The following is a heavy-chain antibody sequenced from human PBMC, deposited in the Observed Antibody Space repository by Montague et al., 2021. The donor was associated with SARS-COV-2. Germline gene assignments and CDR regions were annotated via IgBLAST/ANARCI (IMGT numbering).Heavy chain of an antibody. CDR3: TSGREGNYNVMDV. V-gene: IGHV6-1*01. CDR1: GDSVASHSAT. J-gene: IGHJ6*02. Sequence: CAISGDSVASHSATWKWVRQSPQRGLEWLGRTYYRSKWYNDYAVSVRGRVTINPDTSKNQFSLQLNSVTPEDTAIYYCTSGREGNYNVMDVWGQGTTVTVSS. CDR2: TYYRSKWYN. D-gene: IGHD1-1*01.